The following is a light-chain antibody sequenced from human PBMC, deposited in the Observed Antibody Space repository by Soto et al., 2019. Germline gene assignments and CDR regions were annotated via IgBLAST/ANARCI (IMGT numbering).Light chain of an antibody. CDR1: QSVNNN. J-gene: IGKJ5*01. Sequence: EKVMTQSPATLSVSPGERATLSCRASQSVNNNLAWYQQIPGRAPRLLIYDVSTRATGIPARFSGSGSETEFTLPISSLQSEDFGIYFCHQYNVWPATFGQGTRLEIK. CDR2: DVS. CDR3: HQYNVWPAT. V-gene: IGKV3-15*01.